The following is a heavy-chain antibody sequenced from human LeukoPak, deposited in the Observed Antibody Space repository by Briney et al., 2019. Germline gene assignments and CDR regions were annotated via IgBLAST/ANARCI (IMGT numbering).Heavy chain of an antibody. D-gene: IGHD3-10*01. CDR2: ISSSGGTT. V-gene: IGHV3-23*01. CDR3: AKARFTDYYGSGSYYKPAGYYYGMDV. J-gene: IGHJ6*02. Sequence: GGSLRLSCAASGFTFSSYAMNWVRQAPGKGLEWVSVISSSGGTTYYSDSVKGRFIISRDNSKNTLYLQMNSLRAEDTAVYYCAKARFTDYYGSGSYYKPAGYYYGMDVWGQGTTVTVSS. CDR1: GFTFSSYA.